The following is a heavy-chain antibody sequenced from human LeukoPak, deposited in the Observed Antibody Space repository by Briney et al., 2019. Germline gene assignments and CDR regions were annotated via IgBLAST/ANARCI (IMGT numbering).Heavy chain of an antibody. CDR1: GFTFSFSA. J-gene: IGHJ4*02. CDR3: ARVYSPMVRGTYFYY. V-gene: IGHV3-23*01. Sequence: GGSLRLSCADPGFTFSFSAMGTVRQTPGKGRETGSAISGSGSCTYYADSVKGRFTISRDNSKNTLYLQMNSLRAEDTAVYYCARVYSPMVRGTYFYYWGQGSLVTVSS. CDR2: ISGSGSCT. D-gene: IGHD3-10*01.